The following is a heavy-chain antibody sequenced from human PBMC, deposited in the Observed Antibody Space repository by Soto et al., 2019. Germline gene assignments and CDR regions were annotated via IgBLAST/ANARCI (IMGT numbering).Heavy chain of an antibody. CDR2: IYHSGTT. D-gene: IGHD3-3*01. Sequence: SETLSLTCGFSVDSVSSVNWWSWVRQAPGKGLEWIGEIYHSGTTNYNPSLTGRVTMSVDKSKNQFSLNLTSVTAADTAVYYCARLTGFFNISPFEPWGQGTLVIVSS. CDR1: VDSVSSVNW. V-gene: IGHV4-4*02. CDR3: ARLTGFFNISPFEP. J-gene: IGHJ5*02.